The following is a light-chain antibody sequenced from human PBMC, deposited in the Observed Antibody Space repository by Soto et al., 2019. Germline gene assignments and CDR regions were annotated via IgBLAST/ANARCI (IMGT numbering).Light chain of an antibody. J-gene: IGLJ2*01. CDR3: QVWDSTSDHVV. CDR1: NIGSKT. Sequence: SYELTQPHSVSVAPGQTARITCGGYNIGSKTVHGYQRKPGQAPVMVVYDDSDQPSGIPERFSGSNSGNTATLTISRVEAGDEADYFCQVWDSTSDHVVFGGGTKLTVL. V-gene: IGLV3-21*02. CDR2: DDS.